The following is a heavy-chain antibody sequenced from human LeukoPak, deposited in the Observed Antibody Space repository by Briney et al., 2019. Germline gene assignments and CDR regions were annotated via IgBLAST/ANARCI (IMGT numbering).Heavy chain of an antibody. D-gene: IGHD3-10*01. CDR2: IYYSGST. CDR1: GGSISSYY. Sequence: SETLSLTCFLSGGSISSYYWSWIRQPPGKGLEWIGYIYYSGSTNFNPSLKSRVTISVDTSKNQFSLKLSSVTAADTAAYYCARGYGLGSYHYYYGMDVWGQGTTVTVSS. J-gene: IGHJ6*02. V-gene: IGHV4-59*01. CDR3: ARGYGLGSYHYYYGMDV.